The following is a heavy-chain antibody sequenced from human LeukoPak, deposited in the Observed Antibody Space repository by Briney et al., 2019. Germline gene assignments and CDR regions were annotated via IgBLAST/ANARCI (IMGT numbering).Heavy chain of an antibody. D-gene: IGHD3/OR15-3a*01. CDR3: ARQTGSGLFILP. J-gene: IGHJ4*02. CDR2: IYYSGNT. Sequence: PSETLSLTCTVSGASISGSGYYWGWIRQPPGKGLEWIGSIYYSGNTYYNASLKSQVSISIDTSKNQFSLKLPSVTAADTAVYYCARQTGSGLFILPGGQGTLVTVSS. V-gene: IGHV4-39*01. CDR1: GASISGSGYY.